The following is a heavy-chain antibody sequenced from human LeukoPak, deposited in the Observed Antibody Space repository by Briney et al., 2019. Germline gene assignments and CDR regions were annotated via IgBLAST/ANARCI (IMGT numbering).Heavy chain of an antibody. Sequence: GGSLRLSCAASGFTLSSYAMSWVRQAPGKGLEWVSGISGSGDNTYYADSVKGRFTISRDNSKNTLYVQVNSLGTEDTAAYYCAKGSYYDSSGSFYFDYWGQGTLVTVSS. J-gene: IGHJ4*02. CDR3: AKGSYYDSSGSFYFDY. D-gene: IGHD3-22*01. CDR2: ISGSGDNT. V-gene: IGHV3-23*01. CDR1: GFTLSSYA.